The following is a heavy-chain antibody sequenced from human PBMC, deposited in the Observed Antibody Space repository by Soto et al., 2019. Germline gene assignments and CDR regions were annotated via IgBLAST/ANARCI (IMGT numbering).Heavy chain of an antibody. D-gene: IGHD2-15*01. CDR1: GGSISSGDYY. CDR2: IFYSGST. CDR3: ARRMVTAGRTFDY. J-gene: IGHJ4*02. V-gene: IGHV4-39*01. Sequence: SETRSLTCTFSGGSISSGDYYWSWIRQPPGKGLEWIGTIFYSGSTYYNPSLKSRVTISIDTSKNQFSLKLISVTAADTAVYYCARRMVTAGRTFDYWGQGTLVTVSS.